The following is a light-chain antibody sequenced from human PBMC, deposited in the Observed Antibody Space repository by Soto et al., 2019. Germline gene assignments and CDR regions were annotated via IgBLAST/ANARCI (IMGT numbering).Light chain of an antibody. Sequence: DIQMTQSPSTLSASVGDRVTITCRARQNIVNWLAWYQQKPGKAPNLLIYKTSTLQRGVPSRFSRSGSGTEFTLTISSLQPDDFATYYCQQYDSHPMYTLGQGTTVDIK. CDR1: QNIVNW. CDR2: KTS. CDR3: QQYDSHPMYT. J-gene: IGKJ2*01. V-gene: IGKV1-5*03.